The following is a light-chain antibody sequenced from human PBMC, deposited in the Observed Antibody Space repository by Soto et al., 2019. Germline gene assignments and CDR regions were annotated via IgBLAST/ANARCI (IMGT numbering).Light chain of an antibody. Sequence: DIQMTQSPSSLSASVGDRVTITCQASQNINNYLNWYQQKPGRAPKLLIYDASNSEAGVPSRFRGSGSGTDFTFTISRLQPEDIATYYCQQYDNLPTFGQGTHWRL. V-gene: IGKV1-33*01. CDR2: DAS. J-gene: IGKJ5*01. CDR3: QQYDNLPT. CDR1: QNINNY.